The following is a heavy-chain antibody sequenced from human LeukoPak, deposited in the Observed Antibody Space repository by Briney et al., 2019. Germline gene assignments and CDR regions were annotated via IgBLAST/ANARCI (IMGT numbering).Heavy chain of an antibody. V-gene: IGHV5-51*01. Sequence: AESLKISCKGSGYSFTSYCIGWVRQLPGKGLEWMGIIYPGDSDTRYSPSFLGQVTISADESISTAYLQWSSLKASDPAMYYCARLAARRNWFDPWGQGTLVTVSS. D-gene: IGHD6-6*01. CDR1: GYSFTSYC. J-gene: IGHJ5*02. CDR3: ARLAARRNWFDP. CDR2: IYPGDSDT.